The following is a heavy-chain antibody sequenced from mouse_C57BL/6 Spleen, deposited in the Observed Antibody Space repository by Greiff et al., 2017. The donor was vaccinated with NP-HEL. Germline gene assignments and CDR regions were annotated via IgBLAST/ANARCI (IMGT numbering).Heavy chain of an antibody. CDR2: INPNYGTT. CDR1: GYSFTDYN. CDR3: ARNSDLQGIYYAMDY. J-gene: IGHJ4*01. V-gene: IGHV1-39*01. Sequence: VQLKESGPELVKPGASVKISCKASGYSFTDYNMNWVKQSNGKSLEWIGVINPNYGTTSYNQKFKGKATLTVDQSSSTAYMQLNSLTSEDSAVYYCARNSDLQGIYYAMDYWGQGTSVTVSS. D-gene: IGHD3-1*01.